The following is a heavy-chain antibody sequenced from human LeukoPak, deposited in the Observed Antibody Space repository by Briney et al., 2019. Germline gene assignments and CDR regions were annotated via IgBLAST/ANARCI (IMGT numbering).Heavy chain of an antibody. Sequence: PSETLSLTCAVYGGSFNGYYWTWIRQPPGKGLEWIGEINQGGNTNYNPSLKSRVTMSIDTSKNQISLRLSSVTAADTAVYYCARNSAYSTSSGFNCWGQGTLVTVSS. V-gene: IGHV4-34*01. J-gene: IGHJ4*02. CDR3: ARNSAYSTSSGFNC. CDR2: INQGGNT. D-gene: IGHD6-6*01. CDR1: GGSFNGYY.